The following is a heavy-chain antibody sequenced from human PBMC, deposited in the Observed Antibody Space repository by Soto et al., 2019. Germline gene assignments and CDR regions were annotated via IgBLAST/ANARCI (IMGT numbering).Heavy chain of an antibody. J-gene: IGHJ4*02. CDR3: TRHVAARPSADFDY. CDR2: MRSKANSDAR. V-gene: IGHV3-73*01. Sequence: GGSLRLSCAASGFTFSGSAMDWVRQASGKGLEWVGRMRSKANSDAREYAASVKGRFTISRDGSKNTAYLQMNGLKTEDTAVSFYTRHVAARPSADFDYWGQGTLVTVSS. D-gene: IGHD6-6*01. CDR1: GFTFSGSA.